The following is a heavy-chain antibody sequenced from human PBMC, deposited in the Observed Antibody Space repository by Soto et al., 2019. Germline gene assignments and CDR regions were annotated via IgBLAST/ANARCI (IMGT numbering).Heavy chain of an antibody. CDR1: GDRFSSYT. J-gene: IGHJ5*02. CDR3: ERNVETPMEWGAGGFGWFDP. V-gene: IGHV1-69*02. CDR2: VDPFLGKA. D-gene: IGHD5-18*01. Sequence: QVQLVQSGAEVKKPGSSVKVSCKASGDRFSSYTIDWVRQAPGQGLEWMGRVDPFLGKAKYGQKVQGRVTITADKFTSTAYMEMSSLRSEDTAVYYCERNVETPMEWGAGGFGWFDPWGQGSLVTVSS.